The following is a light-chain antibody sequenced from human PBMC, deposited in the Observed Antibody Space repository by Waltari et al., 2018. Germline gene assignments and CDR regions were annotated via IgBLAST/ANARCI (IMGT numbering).Light chain of an antibody. J-gene: IGKJ1*01. Sequence: EVVMTQSPATLSASPGESATLSCRASQSVNIHLDWYQQKPGQAPRLLIYAASTRATGVPARFSGSGAGTDFTLTISSLQSEDSAVYYCQQYNDWPRTFGLGTKVEIK. V-gene: IGKV3-15*01. CDR2: AAS. CDR1: QSVNIH. CDR3: QQYNDWPRT.